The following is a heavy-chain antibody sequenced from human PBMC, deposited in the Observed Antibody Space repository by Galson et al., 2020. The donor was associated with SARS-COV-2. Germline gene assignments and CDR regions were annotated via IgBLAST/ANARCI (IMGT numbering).Heavy chain of an antibody. J-gene: IGHJ4*02. CDR1: GFTFRSYW. D-gene: IGHD1-26*01. Sequence: QLGESLKISCAASGFTFRSYWMSWVRQAPGKGLEWVANIKQDGSEKNYVDSVTGRFTITRDNAKNSLYLQMNSLRAEDTAVYYCARSYSGTYRVGDYWGQGTLVTVSS. CDR2: IKQDGSEK. CDR3: ARSYSGTYRVGDY. V-gene: IGHV3-7*01.